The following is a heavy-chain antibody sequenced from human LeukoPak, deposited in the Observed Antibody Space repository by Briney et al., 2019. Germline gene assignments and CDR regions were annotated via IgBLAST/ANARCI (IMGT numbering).Heavy chain of an antibody. CDR1: GYSFTSYW. J-gene: IGHJ6*02. Sequence: GESLKISCKGSGYSFTSYWIGWVRQVPGKGLEWMGIIYPGDSDTRYSPSFQGQVTISADKSISTAYLQWSSLKASDTAMYYCARQVDYYYYGMDVWGQGTTVTVSS. V-gene: IGHV5-51*01. CDR2: IYPGDSDT. CDR3: ARQVDYYYYGMDV.